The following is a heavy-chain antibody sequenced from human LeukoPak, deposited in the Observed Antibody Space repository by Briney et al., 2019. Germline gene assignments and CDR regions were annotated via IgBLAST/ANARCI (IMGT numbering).Heavy chain of an antibody. D-gene: IGHD5-24*01. CDR2: IYYSGST. J-gene: IGHJ4*02. CDR3: ARGRRWSDY. Sequence: SETLSVTCTVSGGSISNYYWSWIRQPPGKGLEWIGYIYYSGSTNYNPSLKSRVTISVDTSKNQFSLKLSSVTAADTAVFYCARGRRWSDYWGQGTLVTVSS. V-gene: IGHV4-59*08. CDR1: GGSISNYY.